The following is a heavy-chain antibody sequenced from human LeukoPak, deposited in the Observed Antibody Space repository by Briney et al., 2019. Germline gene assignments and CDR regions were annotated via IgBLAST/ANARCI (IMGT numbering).Heavy chain of an antibody. CDR3: ARDKPFVL. V-gene: IGHV3-7*01. Sequence: PGGSLRLSCAASGFTFSSYWMSWVRQAPGKGLEWVDNIKQDGSEKYYVDSVKGRFTISRDNAKNALYLQMNSLRGEDTAMYYCARDKPFVLWGQGTTVTVSS. D-gene: IGHD6-6*01. CDR1: GFTFSSYW. CDR2: IKQDGSEK. J-gene: IGHJ6*02.